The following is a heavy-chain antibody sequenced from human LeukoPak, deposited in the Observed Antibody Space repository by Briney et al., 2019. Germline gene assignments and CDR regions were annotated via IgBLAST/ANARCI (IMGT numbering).Heavy chain of an antibody. CDR2: IYYSGST. J-gene: IGHJ4*02. Sequence: TPSETLSLTCTVSGGSISSYYWSWIRQPPGKGLEWIGYIYYSGSTNYNPSLKSRVTISVDTSKNQFSLKLSSVTAADTGVYFCARRGGHYGDYVGRIEYWGQGSLVTVSS. CDR1: GGSISSYY. CDR3: ARRGGHYGDYVGRIEY. D-gene: IGHD4-17*01. V-gene: IGHV4-59*12.